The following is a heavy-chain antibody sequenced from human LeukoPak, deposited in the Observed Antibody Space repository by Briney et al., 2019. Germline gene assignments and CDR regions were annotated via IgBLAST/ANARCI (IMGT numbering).Heavy chain of an antibody. CDR3: ARYYYDSSGYYWGNFDY. D-gene: IGHD3-22*01. J-gene: IGHJ4*02. CDR1: GYSISRGYY. CDR2: IYHSGST. V-gene: IGHV4-38-2*01. Sequence: PSETLSLTCGVSGYSISRGYYWAWIRQPPGKGLEWIGNIYHSGSTYYNPSLKSRVTISVDTSKNQFSLKLSSVTAADTAVYYCARYYYDSSGYYWGNFDYWGQGTLVTVSS.